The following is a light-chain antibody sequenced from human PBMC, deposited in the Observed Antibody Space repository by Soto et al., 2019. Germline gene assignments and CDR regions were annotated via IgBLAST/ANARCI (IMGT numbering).Light chain of an antibody. Sequence: DIQMTQSPSTLSASVGDRVTITCRASESISKSLAWYQQKPGEAPKLLIYDASSLESGVPSRFSGSGSGTEFTLTISSLQPDDFATYYCQQYNSYWTFGQGTMVDIK. CDR2: DAS. CDR1: ESISKS. J-gene: IGKJ1*01. CDR3: QQYNSYWT. V-gene: IGKV1-5*01.